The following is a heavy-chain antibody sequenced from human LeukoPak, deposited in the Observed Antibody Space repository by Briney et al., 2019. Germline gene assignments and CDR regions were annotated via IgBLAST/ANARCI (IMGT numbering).Heavy chain of an antibody. CDR1: GYTFTGYY. CDR3: ARDPGQYYDILTGYYTPYYFDY. J-gene: IGHJ4*02. Sequence: GASVKVSCKASGYTFTGYYMHWVRQAPGQGPEWMGWISTYNGDTDYAQKLQGRVTLTTDTSTSTAYMELRSLTSDDTAVYYCARDPGQYYDILTGYYTPYYFDYWGQGTLVAVSS. V-gene: IGHV1-18*04. CDR2: ISTYNGDT. D-gene: IGHD3-9*01.